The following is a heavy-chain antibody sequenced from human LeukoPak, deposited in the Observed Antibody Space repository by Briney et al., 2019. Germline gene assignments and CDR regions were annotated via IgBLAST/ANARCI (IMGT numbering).Heavy chain of an antibody. V-gene: IGHV1-46*01. Sequence: ASVKLSYKASGYTFTSYLMHWVRQAPGQGLEWMGIINPSGGSTTYAQKFQGRVTMTRDTSTSTVYMALSSLRSEDTAVYYCARKIGYSNGSEYWGQGTLVTVSS. CDR1: GYTFTSYL. D-gene: IGHD5-18*01. CDR2: INPSGGST. J-gene: IGHJ4*02. CDR3: ARKIGYSNGSEY.